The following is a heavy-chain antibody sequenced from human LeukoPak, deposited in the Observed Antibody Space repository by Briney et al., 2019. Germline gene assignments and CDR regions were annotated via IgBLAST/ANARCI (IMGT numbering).Heavy chain of an antibody. Sequence: GGSLRLSCAASGFTFSNYWMTWVRQAPGKGLEWVANIKQDGSEKYYVDSVKGRFTVSRDNAKNSLYLQMNSLKVEDTAVYYCARGYSYGPWGQGTLVTVSS. CDR2: IKQDGSEK. CDR3: ARGYSYGP. D-gene: IGHD5-18*01. CDR1: GFTFSNYW. J-gene: IGHJ4*02. V-gene: IGHV3-7*03.